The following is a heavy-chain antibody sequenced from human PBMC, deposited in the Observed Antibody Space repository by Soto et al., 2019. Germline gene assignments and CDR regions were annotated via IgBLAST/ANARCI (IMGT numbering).Heavy chain of an antibody. CDR2: IYYSGST. D-gene: IGHD6-19*01. Sequence: SETLSLTCTVSGGSISSYYWSWIRQPPGKGLEWIGYIYYSGSTNYNPSLKSRVTISVDTSKNQFSLKLSSVTAADTAVYYCARVHSSGWTHLDYWGQGTLVTVSS. V-gene: IGHV4-59*01. CDR3: ARVHSSGWTHLDY. CDR1: GGSISSYY. J-gene: IGHJ4*02.